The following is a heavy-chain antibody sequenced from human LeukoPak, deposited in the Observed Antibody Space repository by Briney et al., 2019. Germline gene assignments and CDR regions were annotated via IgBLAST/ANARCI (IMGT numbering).Heavy chain of an antibody. CDR1: GFTFSSHA. CDR3: ARRNSGYSSSWYFNDY. D-gene: IGHD6-13*01. V-gene: IGHV3-21*01. Sequence: GGSLRLSCAASGFTFSSHAMNWVRQAPGKGLERVSSISSNINYIQYADSVKGRFTISRDNAKNSLYLQMNSLRAEDTAVYYCARRNSGYSSSWYFNDYWGQGTLVTVSS. J-gene: IGHJ4*02. CDR2: ISSNINYI.